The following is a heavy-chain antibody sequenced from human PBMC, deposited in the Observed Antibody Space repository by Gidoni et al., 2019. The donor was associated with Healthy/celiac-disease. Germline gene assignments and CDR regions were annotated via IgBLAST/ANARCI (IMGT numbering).Heavy chain of an antibody. CDR3: ARPRGRFPTYYYDSSGYDAFDI. D-gene: IGHD3-22*01. Sequence: STYYNPSLKSRVTISVDTSKNQFSLKLSSVTAADTAVYYCARPRGRFPTYYYDSSGYDAFDIWGQGTMVTVSS. J-gene: IGHJ3*02. CDR2: ST. V-gene: IGHV4-39*01.